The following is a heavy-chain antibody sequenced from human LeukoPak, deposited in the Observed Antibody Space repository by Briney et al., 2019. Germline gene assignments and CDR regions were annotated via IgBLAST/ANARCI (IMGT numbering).Heavy chain of an antibody. V-gene: IGHV4-34*01. Sequence: PSETLSLTCAVYGGSFSGYYWSWIRQPPGKGLEWIGEINHSGSTNYNPSLKSRVTISVDTSKNQFSLKLSSVTAADTAVYYCARIVDTAMVYYYYYMDVWGKGTTVTVSS. CDR3: ARIVDTAMVYYYYYMDV. J-gene: IGHJ6*03. CDR2: INHSGST. CDR1: GGSFSGYY. D-gene: IGHD5-18*01.